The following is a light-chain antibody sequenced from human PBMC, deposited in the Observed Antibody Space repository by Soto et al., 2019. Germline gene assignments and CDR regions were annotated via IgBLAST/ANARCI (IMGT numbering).Light chain of an antibody. CDR1: QSISEY. CDR3: QQSYSFPRT. CDR2: AAS. Sequence: DIQITHSPSSLSASVGDTVTFTCRASQSISEYLNWYQQKPGKAPRLLIYAASNLDNGVPSRFSGSGSGTTFTLTIRSLQPEDFATYYCQQSYSFPRTFGQGTKVDIK. V-gene: IGKV1-39*01. J-gene: IGKJ1*01.